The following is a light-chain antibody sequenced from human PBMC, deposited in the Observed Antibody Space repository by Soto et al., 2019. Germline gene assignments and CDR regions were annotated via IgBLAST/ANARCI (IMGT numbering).Light chain of an antibody. CDR3: CSYAGGSNV. Sequence: QSVLTRPASVAESPGQSITISCTGTCSDVGSYEFVSWYQQYPGKAPKLMIYEGSKRPSGVSDRFSGSKSGNTASLTISGLQAEDEADYFCCSYAGGSNVFGAGTKVTVL. CDR2: EGS. V-gene: IGLV2-23*03. CDR1: CSDVGSYEF. J-gene: IGLJ1*01.